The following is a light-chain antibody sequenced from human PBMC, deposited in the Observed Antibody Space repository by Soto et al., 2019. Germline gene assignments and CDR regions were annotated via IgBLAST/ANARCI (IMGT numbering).Light chain of an antibody. CDR3: SSYTSTVTLVV. CDR2: EVE. V-gene: IGLV2-14*03. J-gene: IGLJ2*01. CDR1: SSDIGDYNY. Sequence: QSALTQPASVSASPGQSITISCTGTSSDIGDYNYVSWYQQRPGEAPKLILYEVENRPSGISDRFSGSKSGNTASLTISGLRTEDEADYYCSSYTSTVTLVVFSGGTQLTVL.